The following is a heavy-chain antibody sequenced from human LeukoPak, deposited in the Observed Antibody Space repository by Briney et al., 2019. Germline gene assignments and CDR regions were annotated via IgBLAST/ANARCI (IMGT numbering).Heavy chain of an antibody. CDR3: ARAGEIAWFGELSPFSY. Sequence: SETLSLTCTVSGGSISSYYWSWIRQPPGKGLEWIGYIYYSGSTNYNPSLKSRVTISVDTSKNQFSLKLSSVTAADTAVYYCARAGEIAWFGELSPFSYWGQGTLVTVSS. D-gene: IGHD3-10*01. CDR2: IYYSGST. CDR1: GGSISSYY. J-gene: IGHJ4*02. V-gene: IGHV4-59*01.